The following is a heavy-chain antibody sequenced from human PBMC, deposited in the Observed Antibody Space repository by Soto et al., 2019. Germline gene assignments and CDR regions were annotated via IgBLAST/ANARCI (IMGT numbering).Heavy chain of an antibody. V-gene: IGHV3-23*01. CDR1: GFTFSSYA. D-gene: IGHD2-2*01. CDR2: ISGSGGST. CDR3: AKDEGSSTSGDLNWFDP. Sequence: GGSLRLSCAASGFTFSSYAMSWVRQAPGKGLEWVSAISGSGGSTYYADSVKGRFTISRDNSKNTLYLQMNSLRAEDTAVYYCAKDEGSSTSGDLNWFDPWGQGTLVTVSS. J-gene: IGHJ5*02.